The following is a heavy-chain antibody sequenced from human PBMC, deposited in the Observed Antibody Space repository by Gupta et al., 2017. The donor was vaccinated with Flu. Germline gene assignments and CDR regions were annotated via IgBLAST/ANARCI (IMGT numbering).Heavy chain of an antibody. CDR2: IYYSGST. J-gene: IGHJ5*02. CDR3: ARVCSSTSCYTGDNWFDP. D-gene: IGHD2-2*02. Sequence: QVQLQESGPGLVKPSETLSLTCTVSGGSISSYYWSWIRQPPGKGLEWIGYIYYSGSTNYNPSLKSRVTISVDTSKNQFSLKLSSVTAADTAVYDCARVCSSTSCYTGDNWFDPWGQGTLVTVSS. CDR1: GGSISSYY. V-gene: IGHV4-59*01.